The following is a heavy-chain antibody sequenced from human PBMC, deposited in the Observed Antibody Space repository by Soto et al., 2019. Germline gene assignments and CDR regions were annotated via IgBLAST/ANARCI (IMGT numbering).Heavy chain of an antibody. Sequence: EVQLVESGGGLIQPGGPPPPSCAASGFTVSNNYMRWVRQAPGKGLEWVSLIYSGGSTHYADSVKGRFTISRDNSKNTLYLQMNSLRVEDTAVYYCARDPPGIAASGGGGWGQGTLVTVSS. CDR1: GFTVSNNY. J-gene: IGHJ4*02. CDR3: ARDPPGIAASGGGG. CDR2: IYSGGST. V-gene: IGHV3-53*01. D-gene: IGHD6-13*01.